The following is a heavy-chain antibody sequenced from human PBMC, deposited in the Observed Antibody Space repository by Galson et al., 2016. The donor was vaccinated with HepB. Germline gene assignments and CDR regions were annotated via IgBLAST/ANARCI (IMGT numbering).Heavy chain of an antibody. D-gene: IGHD5-18*01. V-gene: IGHV3-49*03. CDR2: IETKGFGGTT. J-gene: IGHJ4*02. CDR3: ARDRPSHLDTDMAGDYFDY. CDR1: GFTFSDYA. Sequence: SLRLSCAASGFTFSDYAMSWFRQAPGKGLEWLGFIETKGFGGTTDYAASVKGRFTISRDDSKSIAYLQMNSLKTEDTAVYYCARDRPSHLDTDMAGDYFDYWGQGILVTVSS.